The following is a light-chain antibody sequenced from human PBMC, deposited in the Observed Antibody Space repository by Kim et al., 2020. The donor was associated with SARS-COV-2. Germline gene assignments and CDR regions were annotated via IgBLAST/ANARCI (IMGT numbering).Light chain of an antibody. V-gene: IGKV3-20*01. CDR3: QQYGTSPT. J-gene: IGKJ1*01. Sequence: LSPGERATLSCRASQSLRRTYLAWYQQRPGQATRLLIYDASSRATGTPDRFSGSGSGTDFTLTITRLEPEDFAVYYCQQYGTSPTFGQGTKVDIK. CDR2: DAS. CDR1: QSLRRTY.